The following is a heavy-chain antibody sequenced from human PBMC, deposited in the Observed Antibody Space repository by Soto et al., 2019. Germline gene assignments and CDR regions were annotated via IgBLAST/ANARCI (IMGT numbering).Heavy chain of an antibody. CDR2: FDPEDGET. D-gene: IGHD1-7*01. Sequence: ASVKVSCKVSGYTLTELSMHCVRQAPGKGLEWMGGFDPEDGETIYAQKFQGRVTMTEDTSTDTAYMELSSLRSEDTAVYYCATGAPLELRMDVWGQGTTVTVSS. J-gene: IGHJ6*02. V-gene: IGHV1-24*01. CDR1: GYTLTELS. CDR3: ATGAPLELRMDV.